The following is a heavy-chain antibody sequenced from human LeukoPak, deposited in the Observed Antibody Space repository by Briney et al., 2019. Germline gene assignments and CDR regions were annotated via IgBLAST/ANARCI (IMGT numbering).Heavy chain of an antibody. CDR1: GFTFDDYA. CDR3: AKGGHALPLDY. J-gene: IGHJ4*02. CDR2: ISWNSGSI. D-gene: IGHD1-14*01. Sequence: GGSLRLSCAASGFTFDDYAMHWVRQAPGKGLEWVSGISWNSGSIGYADSVKGRFTISRDNAKNSLYLQMNSLRAEDTALYYCAKGGHALPLDYWGQGTLVTVSS. V-gene: IGHV3-9*01.